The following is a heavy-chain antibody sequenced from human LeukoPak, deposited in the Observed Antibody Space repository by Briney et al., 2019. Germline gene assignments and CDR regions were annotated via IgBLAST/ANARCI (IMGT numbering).Heavy chain of an antibody. CDR1: GGTFSSYA. Sequence: GASVKVSCKASGGTFSSYAISWVRQAPGQGLEWMGRIIPILGIANYAQKFHGRGTITADKSTSTAYMELSSLRSEDTAVYYSASPRDGYNYGTGYFAYWAKGTLVTVS. CDR3: ASPRDGYNYGTGYFAY. CDR2: IIPILGIA. V-gene: IGHV1-69*04. J-gene: IGHJ4*02. D-gene: IGHD5-24*01.